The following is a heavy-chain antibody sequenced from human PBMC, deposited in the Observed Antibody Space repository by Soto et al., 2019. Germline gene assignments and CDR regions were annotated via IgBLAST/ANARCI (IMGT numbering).Heavy chain of an antibody. J-gene: IGHJ4*02. CDR3: ARYYYGSGSYATSADS. CDR1: GGSISSYY. D-gene: IGHD3-10*01. V-gene: IGHV4-59*08. Sequence: SETLSLTCIVSGGSISSYYWSWIRQPPGKGLEWIGYIDYSGSTDYNPSLKSRVTMSVDTSKNQFSLKLSSVTAADTAVYYCARYYYGSGSYATSADSWGQGTLVTVSS. CDR2: IDYSGST.